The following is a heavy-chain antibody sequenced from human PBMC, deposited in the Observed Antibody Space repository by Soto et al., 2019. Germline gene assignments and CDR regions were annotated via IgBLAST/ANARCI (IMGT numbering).Heavy chain of an antibody. CDR1: RGSISSYY. V-gene: IGHV4-59*08. D-gene: IGHD3-10*01. J-gene: IGHJ3*02. CDR3: ARRYGSSFDI. Sequence: SETLSLTCTISRGSISSYYWSWIRQPPGKGLEWIGYISYSGSTNYNPSLKSRVTISVDTSKNQFSLKLSSVTAADTAVYYCARRYGSSFDIWGQGTMVTVSS. CDR2: ISYSGST.